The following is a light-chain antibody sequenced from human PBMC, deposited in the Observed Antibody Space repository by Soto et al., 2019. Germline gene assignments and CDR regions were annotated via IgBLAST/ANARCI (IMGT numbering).Light chain of an antibody. J-gene: IGKJ1*01. CDR3: QQRSNWPT. V-gene: IGKV3-11*01. CDR1: QSVSSN. CDR2: DSS. Sequence: QSTVSLSVSPGERSSLSCRASQSVSSNLLWYQQKPGQAPRLLIYDSSNRATGIPARFSGSGSGTDFTLTISSLEPEDFAVYFCQQRSNWPTFGQGTKVDIK.